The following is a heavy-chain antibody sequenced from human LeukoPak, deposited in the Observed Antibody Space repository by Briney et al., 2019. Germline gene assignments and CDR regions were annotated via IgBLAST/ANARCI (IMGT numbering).Heavy chain of an antibody. J-gene: IGHJ6*03. CDR1: GGSISSSSYY. D-gene: IGHD3-3*01. V-gene: IGHV4-39*01. CDR2: IYYSGST. Sequence: PSETLSLTCTVSGGSISSSSYYWGWIRQPPGKGLEWIGSIYYSGSTYYTPSLKSRVTISVDTSKNQFSLKLSSVPAADTAVYYCARLAYYDFWSGYYTHYYYMDVWGKGTTVTVSS. CDR3: ARLAYYDFWSGYYTHYYYMDV.